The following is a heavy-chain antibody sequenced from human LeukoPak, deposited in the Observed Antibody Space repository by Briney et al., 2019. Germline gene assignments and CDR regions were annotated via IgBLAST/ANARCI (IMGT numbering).Heavy chain of an antibody. J-gene: IGHJ1*01. CDR1: GYSLSSGYY. CDR3: ARVAYYYDSSGYSGTGAEEYFQH. V-gene: IGHV4-38-2*02. Sequence: PSETLSLTCTVSGYSLSSGYYWGWIRQPPGKGLEWIGSIYHSGSTYYNPSLKSRVTISVDTSKNQFSLKLSSVTAADTAVYYCARVAYYYDSSGYSGTGAEEYFQHWGQGTLVTVSS. CDR2: IYHSGST. D-gene: IGHD3-22*01.